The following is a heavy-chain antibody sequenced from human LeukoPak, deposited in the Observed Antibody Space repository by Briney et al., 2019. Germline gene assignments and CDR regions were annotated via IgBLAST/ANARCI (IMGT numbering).Heavy chain of an antibody. CDR1: NYSISNSLY. V-gene: IGHV4-38-2*02. J-gene: IGHJ6*04. CDR3: ARGTYGYHMDV. D-gene: IGHD5-12*01. CDR2: IYRSGST. Sequence: PSETLSLTCSGSNYSISNSLYWGWLRQPPGEGLEWIGSIYRSGSTFYNPSLKSRVTISLDTSKNQFSLKLSSVTAAHTAVYFCARGTYGYHMDVWGKGTTVTVSS.